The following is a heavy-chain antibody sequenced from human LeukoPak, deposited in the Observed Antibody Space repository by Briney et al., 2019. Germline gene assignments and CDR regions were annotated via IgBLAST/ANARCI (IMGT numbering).Heavy chain of an antibody. Sequence: GGSLRLSCAASGFTFTTYGMIWVRQAPGKGLEWASAISGSGGSTYYADSVKGRFTISRDNSKNTLYLQMNSLRAEDTAVYYCARGYSSSSHYFDYWGQGTLVTVSS. V-gene: IGHV3-23*01. CDR3: ARGYSSSSHYFDY. CDR2: ISGSGGST. J-gene: IGHJ4*02. CDR1: GFTFTTYG. D-gene: IGHD6-6*01.